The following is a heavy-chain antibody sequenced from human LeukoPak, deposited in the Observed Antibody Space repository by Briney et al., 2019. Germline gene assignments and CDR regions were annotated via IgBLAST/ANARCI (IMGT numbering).Heavy chain of an antibody. CDR3: ARDPLRYSYGYCFDY. V-gene: IGHV1-69*05. D-gene: IGHD5-18*01. Sequence: SVKVSCKASGGTFSSYAISWVRQAPGQGLEWMGGIIPIFGTANYAQKFQGRVTITTDESTSTAYMELSSLRSEDTAVYYCARDPLRYSYGYCFDYWGQGTLVTVSS. CDR2: IIPIFGTA. CDR1: GGTFSSYA. J-gene: IGHJ4*02.